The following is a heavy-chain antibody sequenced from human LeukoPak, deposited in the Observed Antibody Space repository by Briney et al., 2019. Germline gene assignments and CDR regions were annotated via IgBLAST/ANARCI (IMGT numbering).Heavy chain of an antibody. CDR3: ARQYSSSWPDY. V-gene: IGHV4-61*09. CDR2: IYTGGST. J-gene: IGHJ4*02. CDR1: GGSISSGNYY. D-gene: IGHD6-13*01. Sequence: SETLSLTCTVSGGSISSGNYYWSWIRQPAGRGLEWIGHIYTGGSTNYNPSLKSRVTISVDMSKNQFSLKLSSVTAADTAVYYCARQYSSSWPDYWGQGTLVTVSS.